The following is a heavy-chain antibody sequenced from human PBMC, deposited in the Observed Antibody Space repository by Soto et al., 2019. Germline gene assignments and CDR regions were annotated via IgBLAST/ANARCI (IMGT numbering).Heavy chain of an antibody. CDR3: AKAHFDLWSGTRDYFDS. V-gene: IGHV3-30*18. D-gene: IGHD3-3*01. Sequence: QVQLVESGGGVVQPGRSLRISCAASGFNFRNYGMHWVRQAPGKGLEWVAVISYDGSEKFYADSVKGRFTISRDNSKDTLDLQMNSLRTGDTAVYYCAKAHFDLWSGTRDYFDSWCQGILVTVST. J-gene: IGHJ4*02. CDR2: ISYDGSEK. CDR1: GFNFRNYG.